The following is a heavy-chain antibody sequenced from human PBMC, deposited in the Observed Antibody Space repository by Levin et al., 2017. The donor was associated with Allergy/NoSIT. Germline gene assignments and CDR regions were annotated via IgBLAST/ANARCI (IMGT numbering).Heavy chain of an antibody. J-gene: IGHJ4*02. Sequence: GESLKISCAASGFTFSSYWMHWVRQAPGKGLVWVSRINSDGSSTSYADSVKGRFTISRDNAKNTLYLQMNSLRAEDTAVYYCARTQYSGSYTNYWGQGTLVTVSS. CDR2: INSDGSST. CDR1: GFTFSSYW. CDR3: ARTQYSGSYTNY. D-gene: IGHD1-26*01. V-gene: IGHV3-74*01.